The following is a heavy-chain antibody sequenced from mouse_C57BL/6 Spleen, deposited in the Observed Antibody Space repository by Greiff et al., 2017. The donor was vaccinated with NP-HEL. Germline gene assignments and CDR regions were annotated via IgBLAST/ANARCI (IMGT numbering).Heavy chain of an antibody. CDR3: ARHYSNYGYFDY. CDR1: GYAFSSSW. CDR2: IYPGDGDT. V-gene: IGHV1-82*01. Sequence: QVQLQQSGPELVKPGASVKISCKASGYAFSSSWMNWVKQRPGKGLEWIGRIYPGDGDTNYNGKFKGKATLTADKSSSTAYMQLSSLTSEDSAVYFCARHYSNYGYFDYWGQGTTLTVSS. J-gene: IGHJ2*01. D-gene: IGHD2-5*01.